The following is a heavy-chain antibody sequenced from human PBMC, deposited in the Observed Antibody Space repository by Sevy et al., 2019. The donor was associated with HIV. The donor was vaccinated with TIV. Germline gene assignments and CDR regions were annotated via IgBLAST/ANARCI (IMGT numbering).Heavy chain of an antibody. CDR3: AKGWLQWSSDC. D-gene: IGHD6-19*01. Sequence: GGSLRLSCAASGFIFNSFTMNWVRQIPGKGLEWVSGISGAGDTTYYADSLKGRFTISRDNSRNTLFLQMNNLRVEDTAVYYCAKGWLQWSSDCWGQGTLVTVSS. J-gene: IGHJ4*02. V-gene: IGHV3-23*01. CDR1: GFIFNSFT. CDR2: ISGAGDTT.